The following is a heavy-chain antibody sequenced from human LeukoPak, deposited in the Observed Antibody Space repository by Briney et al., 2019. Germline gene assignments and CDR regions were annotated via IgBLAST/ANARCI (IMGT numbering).Heavy chain of an antibody. CDR1: GFTFSSHW. CDR2: ISSSGSTI. Sequence: PGGSLRLSCAASGFTFSSHWMSWIRQAPGKGLEWVSYISSSGSTIYYADSVKGRFTISRDNAKNSLYLQMNSLRAEDTAVYYCARDLYSGYDRGVVDYWGQGTLVSVSS. CDR3: ARDLYSGYDRGVVDY. D-gene: IGHD5-12*01. V-gene: IGHV3-11*01. J-gene: IGHJ4*02.